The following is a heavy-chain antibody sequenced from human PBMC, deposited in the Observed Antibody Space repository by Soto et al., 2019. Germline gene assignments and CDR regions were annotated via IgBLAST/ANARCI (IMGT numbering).Heavy chain of an antibody. J-gene: IGHJ4*02. CDR3: AKDRAFWSGPIDY. V-gene: IGHV3-30*18. Sequence: PGGSLRLSCAASGFTFSSHGMHWVRQAPGKGLEWVAVISYDGSNKYYADSVKGRFTISRDNSKNTLYLQMNSLRAEDTAVYYCAKDRAFWSGPIDYWGQGTLVTVSS. CDR1: GFTFSSHG. CDR2: ISYDGSNK. D-gene: IGHD3-3*01.